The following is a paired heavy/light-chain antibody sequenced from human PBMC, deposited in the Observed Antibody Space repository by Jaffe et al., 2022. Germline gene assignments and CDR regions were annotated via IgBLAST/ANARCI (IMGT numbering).Light chain of an antibody. V-gene: IGLV2-18*02. CDR3: SSYTGRSTLV. Sequence: QSALTQPPSVSGSPGQSVTISCTGTSSDVGNYNRVSWYKKPPGTAPKLMIYDVTNRPSGVPDRFSGSKSGNTASLTISGLQAEDEADYYCSSYTGRSTLVFGGGTKLTVL. CDR2: DVT. J-gene: IGLJ3*02. CDR1: SSDVGNYNR.
Heavy chain of an antibody. J-gene: IGHJ2*01. CDR3: ALGYCGGSTCTAYWYFDV. D-gene: IGHD2-21*01. CDR1: GVSLKTNTYY. CDR2: IYYGGKN. Sequence: QLQLQESDPGLVKPSETLSLTCTFSGVSLKTNTYYWGWIRQPPGKGLEWIGTIYYGGKNYYNPSLKSRVTMSADTSENQLSLKMTSVTAADMSVYYCALGYCGGSTCTAYWYFDVWGRGTLVTISS. V-gene: IGHV4-39*01.